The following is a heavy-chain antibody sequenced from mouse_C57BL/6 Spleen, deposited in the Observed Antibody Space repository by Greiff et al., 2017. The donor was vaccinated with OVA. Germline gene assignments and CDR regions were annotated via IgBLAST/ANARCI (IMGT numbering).Heavy chain of an antibody. CDR3: ARGANWDGGYFDY. J-gene: IGHJ2*01. Sequence: QVHVKQSGAELAKPGASVKLSCKASGYTFTSYWMHWVKQRPGQGLEWIGYINPSSGYTKYNQKFKDKATLTADKSSSTAYMQLSSLTYEDSAVYYCARGANWDGGYFDYWGQGTTLTVSS. V-gene: IGHV1-7*01. CDR1: GYTFTSYW. D-gene: IGHD4-1*01. CDR2: INPSSGYT.